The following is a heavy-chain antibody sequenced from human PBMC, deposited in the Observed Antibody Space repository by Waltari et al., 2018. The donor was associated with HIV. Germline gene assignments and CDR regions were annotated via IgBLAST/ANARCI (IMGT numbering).Heavy chain of an antibody. CDR3: ARGSTMVRGVEYGMDV. CDR1: GYTFTSYD. CDR2: RNPNSGNT. D-gene: IGHD3-10*01. Sequence: QVQLVQSGAEVKKPGASVKVSCKASGYTFTSYDINWVRQATGQGLEWMGWRNPNSGNTGYAQKFQDRVTMTRNTSISTAYMELSSLRSEDTAVYYCARGSTMVRGVEYGMDVWGQGTTVTVSS. V-gene: IGHV1-8*01. J-gene: IGHJ6*02.